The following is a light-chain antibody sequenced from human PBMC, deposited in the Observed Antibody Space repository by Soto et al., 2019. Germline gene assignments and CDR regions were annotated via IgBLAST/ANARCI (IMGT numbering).Light chain of an antibody. V-gene: IGKV3-20*01. CDR2: DTS. Sequence: EFVLTQSPGTLSLSPGERATLSCRASQSLANSFIAWYQQKPGQAPRLLIYDTSSRASGIPDRFSGSGSGTDFTLTISRLETEDFAVFYCQQYGGSSYTFGQGTKVDIK. CDR1: QSLANSF. CDR3: QQYGGSSYT. J-gene: IGKJ2*01.